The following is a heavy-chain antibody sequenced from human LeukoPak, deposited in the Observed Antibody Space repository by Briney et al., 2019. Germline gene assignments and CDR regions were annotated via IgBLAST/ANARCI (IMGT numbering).Heavy chain of an antibody. V-gene: IGHV4-34*01. CDR3: ARGSRRFDP. Sequence: SETLSLTCAVYGGSFSDYYWSWIRQSPGKGLEWIGEINHTGSTKYNPSLKSRVTISVDTSKNQFSLKLCSMTAADTAIYYCARGSRRFDPWGQGTLVTVSS. J-gene: IGHJ5*02. CDR1: GGSFSDYY. CDR2: INHTGST.